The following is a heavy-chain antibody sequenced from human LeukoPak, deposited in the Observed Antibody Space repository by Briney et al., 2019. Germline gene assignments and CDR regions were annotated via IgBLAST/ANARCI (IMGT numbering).Heavy chain of an antibody. Sequence: NPSETLSLTCAVYGGSFSGYYWSWIRQPPGKGLEWIGEINHSGSTNYNPSLKSRVTISVDTSKNQFSLKLSSVTAADTAVYYCAGEHRGGYRFDYWGQGTLVTVSP. CDR1: GGSFSGYY. CDR3: AGEHRGGYRFDY. D-gene: IGHD3-22*01. J-gene: IGHJ4*02. V-gene: IGHV4-34*01. CDR2: INHSGST.